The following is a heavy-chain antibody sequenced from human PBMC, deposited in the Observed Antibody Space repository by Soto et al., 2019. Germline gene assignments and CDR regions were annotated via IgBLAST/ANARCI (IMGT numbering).Heavy chain of an antibody. D-gene: IGHD3-3*01. J-gene: IGHJ5*02. CDR3: ARGSYDFWRGFPLNWFDP. Sequence: PSETLSLTCTVSGGSISSSSYYWGWIRQPPGKGLEWIGGIYYSGSTYYNPSLKSRVTISVDTSKNQFSLKLSSVTAADTAVYYCARGSYDFWRGFPLNWFDPWGQGTLVTVSS. CDR1: GGSISSSSYY. V-gene: IGHV4-39*01. CDR2: IYYSGST.